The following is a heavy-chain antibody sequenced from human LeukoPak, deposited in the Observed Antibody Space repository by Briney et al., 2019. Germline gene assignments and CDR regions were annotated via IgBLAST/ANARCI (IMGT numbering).Heavy chain of an antibody. CDR2: INHSGST. J-gene: IGHJ6*02. CDR3: ARVGGDV. V-gene: IGHV4-34*01. CDR1: GGSFSGYY. D-gene: IGHD3-3*01. Sequence: SETLSLTCAVYGGSFSGYYWSWIRQPPGKGLEWIGEINHSGSTNYNPPLKSRVTISVDTSKNQFSLKLSSVTAADTAVYYCARVGGDVWGQGTTVTVSS.